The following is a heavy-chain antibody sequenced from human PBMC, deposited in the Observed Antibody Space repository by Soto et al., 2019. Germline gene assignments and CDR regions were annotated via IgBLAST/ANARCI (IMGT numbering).Heavy chain of an antibody. CDR3: AMDLYGAGWYNYFDP. CDR1: GFTFSTTG. D-gene: IGHD6-19*01. V-gene: IGHV3-30*03. J-gene: IGHJ5*02. Sequence: QVHLVESGGGVVQPGRSLRLSCAASGFTFSTTGMHWVRQAPGKGLEWVAMISHDGTEKHYTDSVKGRFTISRDTSMNTLYLQMNSLRPEDTARYHCAMDLYGAGWYNYFDPWGQGTLVTVSS. CDR2: ISHDGTEK.